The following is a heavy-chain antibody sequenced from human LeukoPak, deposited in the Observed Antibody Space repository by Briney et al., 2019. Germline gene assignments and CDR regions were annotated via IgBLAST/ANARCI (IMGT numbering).Heavy chain of an antibody. V-gene: IGHV3-43*01. Sequence: PGGSLRLSCAASGFAFHDYIMNWVRQAPGKGLEWVSLISWDGHTTYYADSVKGRFTISRDNSKSSLYLQMSSLTTEDTAFYFCARDANALAVADHFDYWGQGTLVTVSS. CDR1: GFAFHDYI. CDR2: ISWDGHTT. J-gene: IGHJ4*02. D-gene: IGHD6-19*01. CDR3: ARDANALAVADHFDY.